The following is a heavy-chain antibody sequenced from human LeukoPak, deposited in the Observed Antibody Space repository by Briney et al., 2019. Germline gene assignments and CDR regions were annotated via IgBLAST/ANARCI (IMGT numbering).Heavy chain of an antibody. CDR3: ARGGSITIFGVVIIRANNWFDP. J-gene: IGHJ5*02. CDR1: GGSFSGYY. Sequence: KPSETLSLTCAVYGGSFSGYYWSWIRQPPGKGLEWIGEINHSGSTNYNPSLKSRVTISVDTPKNQFSLKLSSVTAADTAVYYCARGGSITIFGVVIIRANNWFDPWGQGTLVTVSS. V-gene: IGHV4-34*01. CDR2: INHSGST. D-gene: IGHD3-3*01.